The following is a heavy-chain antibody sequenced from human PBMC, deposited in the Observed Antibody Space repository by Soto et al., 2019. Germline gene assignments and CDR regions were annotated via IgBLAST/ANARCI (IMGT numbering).Heavy chain of an antibody. J-gene: IGHJ5*02. D-gene: IGHD3-16*02. CDR3: ARAPLDYIWGSYRYNWFDP. CDR2: MNPNSGNT. CDR1: GYTFTSYD. Sequence: ASVKVSCKASGYTFTSYDINWVRQATGQGLEWMGWMNPNSGNTGYAQKFQGRVTMTRNTSISTAYMELSSLRSEDTAVYYCARAPLDYIWGSYRYNWFDPWGQGTLVTVSS. V-gene: IGHV1-8*01.